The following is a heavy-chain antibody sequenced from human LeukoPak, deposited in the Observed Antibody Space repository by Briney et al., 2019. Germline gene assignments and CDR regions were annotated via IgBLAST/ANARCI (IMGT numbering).Heavy chain of an antibody. CDR1: GDTFSTFA. D-gene: IGHD2-8*01. CDR3: SRDIRTKHRTDGVCSCFDFDD. J-gene: IGHJ4*02. V-gene: IGHV1-69*06. CDR2: IIHIFGTT. Sequence: ASVKVSCKASGDTFSTFAVSWVRQAPGQGLEWMGRIIHIFGTTNDAQKYQGRVTITAAKSTTTVYMALRSLRSEDTAIADYSRDIRTKHRTDGVCSCFDFDDWGPGTLVSVS.